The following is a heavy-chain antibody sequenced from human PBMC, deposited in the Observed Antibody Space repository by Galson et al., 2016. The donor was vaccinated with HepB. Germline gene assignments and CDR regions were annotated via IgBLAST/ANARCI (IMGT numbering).Heavy chain of an antibody. J-gene: IGHJ6*02. CDR1: GFTFSSYD. CDR3: ARYYDILTGYSNYGMDV. V-gene: IGHV3-23*01. Sequence: SLRLPCAASGFTFSSYDTNWVRQAPGKGLQWVSGISGGGVSTHYADSVKGRFTISRDNSKNTLYLQMNSLRADDTAVYYCARYYDILTGYSNYGMDVWGQGTTVTVSS. D-gene: IGHD3-9*01. CDR2: ISGGGVST.